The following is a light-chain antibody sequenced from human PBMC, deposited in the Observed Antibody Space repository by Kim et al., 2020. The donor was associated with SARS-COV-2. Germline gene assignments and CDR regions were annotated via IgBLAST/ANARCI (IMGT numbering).Light chain of an antibody. CDR1: QSVRSNY. CDR3: HQYGSSPYT. J-gene: IGKJ2*01. CDR2: GAS. V-gene: IGKV3-20*01. Sequence: WSPGERAALSCRDSQSVRSNYVAWFQRKPGQAPRLLINGASSRATGMPDRFSGSGSGTEFSLTISRLEPEDFAVYYCHQYGSSPYTFGQGTKLEI.